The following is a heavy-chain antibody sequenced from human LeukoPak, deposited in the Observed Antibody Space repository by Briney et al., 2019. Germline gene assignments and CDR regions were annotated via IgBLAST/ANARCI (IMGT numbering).Heavy chain of an antibody. Sequence: SETLSLTCAVSGDSISSSNYYWSWIRQPPGKGLEWIGYIYYSGSTYYNPSLKSRVTISVDTSKNQFSLKLSSVTAADTAVYYCARTTAKNWFDPWGQGTLVTVSS. V-gene: IGHV4-30-4*01. CDR3: ARTTAKNWFDP. CDR2: IYYSGST. J-gene: IGHJ5*02. CDR1: GDSISSSNYY. D-gene: IGHD4-11*01.